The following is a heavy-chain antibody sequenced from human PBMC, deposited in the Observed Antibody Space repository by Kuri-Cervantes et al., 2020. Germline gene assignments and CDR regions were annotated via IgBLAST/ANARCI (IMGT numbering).Heavy chain of an antibody. CDR3: AKGYLRGPIDD. D-gene: IGHD1-1*01. CDR2: ISYDGSNK. Sequence: GGSLRLSCAASGFTFSSFGMHWVRQAPGKGLEWVAVISYDGSNKYYADSVKGRFTISRDNSKNTLYLQMNSLRTEDTAVYYCAKGYLRGPIDDWGQGTLVTDSS. J-gene: IGHJ4*02. V-gene: IGHV3-30*18. CDR1: GFTFSSFG.